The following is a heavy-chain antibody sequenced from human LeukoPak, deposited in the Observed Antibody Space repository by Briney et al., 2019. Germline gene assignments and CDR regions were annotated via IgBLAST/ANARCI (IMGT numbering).Heavy chain of an antibody. CDR1: GFTFSSYW. V-gene: IGHV3-7*03. J-gene: IGHJ4*02. CDR3: VRGRHCSSTSCYSRGLDY. CDR2: IKQDGSEK. Sequence: PGGSLRLSCAASGFTFSSYWMSWVRQAPGKGLEWVANIKQDGSEKYYVDSVKGRFTISRDNAKNSLYLQMNSLRAEDTAVYYCVRGRHCSSTSCYSRGLDYWGQGTLVTVSS. D-gene: IGHD2-2*01.